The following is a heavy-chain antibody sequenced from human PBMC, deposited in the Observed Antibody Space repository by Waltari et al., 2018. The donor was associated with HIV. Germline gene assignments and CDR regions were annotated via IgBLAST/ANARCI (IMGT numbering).Heavy chain of an antibody. J-gene: IGHJ4*02. CDR2: KSYDGSKK. CDR1: GFTFSNYA. V-gene: IGHV3-30*04. Sequence: QVQLVESGGGVVQPGRSLRLSCAASGFTFSNYAMHWVRQAPGKGLGGVAVKSYDGSKKYYADSVKVQVTISRDNSKSTLYLQMKSLRAEETAVYYCARDPSGDSDKYVLSPYFDYWGQGTLVTVSS. D-gene: IGHD5-18*01. CDR3: ARDPSGDSDKYVLSPYFDY.